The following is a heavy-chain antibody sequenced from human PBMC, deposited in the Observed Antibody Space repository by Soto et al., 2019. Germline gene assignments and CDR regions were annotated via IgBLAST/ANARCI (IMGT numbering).Heavy chain of an antibody. D-gene: IGHD3-16*02. J-gene: IGHJ4*02. V-gene: IGHV1-69*05. CDR1: GGTFSSYA. CDR3: ARGESRPPTYYDYIWGSYRPPRGFDY. Sequence: GASVKVSCKASGGTFSSYAISWVRQAPGQGLEWMGGIIPIPGKTNYAQKFQGRVTITTNESTSTAYMEQSSQRYEDTAVYYCARGESRPPTYYDYIWGSYRPPRGFDYWGQGTLVTVSS. CDR2: IIPIPGKT.